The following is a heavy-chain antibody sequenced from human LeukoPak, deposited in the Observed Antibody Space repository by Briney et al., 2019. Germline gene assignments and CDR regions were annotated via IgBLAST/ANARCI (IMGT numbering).Heavy chain of an antibody. CDR3: ARGYSSRGKGFDP. CDR1: GFTFPRHA. D-gene: IGHD6-13*01. Sequence: GGSLRLSCAAAGFTFPRHAMSWVRQAPEKGLEWVATSAGSGGSTHYADSVKGRFTISRDNSQNTVYLHMNSLRADDTAVYYCARGYSSRGKGFDPWGQGTLVTVSS. CDR2: SAGSGGST. V-gene: IGHV3-23*01. J-gene: IGHJ5*02.